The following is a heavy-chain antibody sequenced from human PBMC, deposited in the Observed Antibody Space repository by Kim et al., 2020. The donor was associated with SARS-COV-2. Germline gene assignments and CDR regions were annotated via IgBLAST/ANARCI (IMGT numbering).Heavy chain of an antibody. CDR3: AKDVVAARLYYYYGMDV. V-gene: IGHV3-30*18. D-gene: IGHD6-6*01. CDR2: ISYDGSNK. Sequence: GGSLRLSCAASGFTFSSFDMHWVRQAPGKGLEWVAVISYDGSNKYYADSVKGRFTISRDNSKNTLYLQMISLTAEDTAVYYCAKDVVAARLYYYYGMDVWGQGTTVTVSS. J-gene: IGHJ6*02. CDR1: GFTFSSFD.